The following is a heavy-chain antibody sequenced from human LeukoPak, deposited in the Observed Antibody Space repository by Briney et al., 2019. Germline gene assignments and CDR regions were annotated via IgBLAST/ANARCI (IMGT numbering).Heavy chain of an antibody. CDR2: ISYDGSNK. J-gene: IGHJ4*02. Sequence: PGQSRRLSCAPSRFTFSIYAMHWVRQAPGKGLEWVAVISYDGSNKYYADSVKGRFTISRDNSKNTLYLQMNSLRAEDTAVYYCARDGRGFDWLSYFDYWGQGTLVTVSS. CDR3: ARDGRGFDWLSYFDY. CDR1: RFTFSIYA. D-gene: IGHD3-9*01. V-gene: IGHV3-30*04.